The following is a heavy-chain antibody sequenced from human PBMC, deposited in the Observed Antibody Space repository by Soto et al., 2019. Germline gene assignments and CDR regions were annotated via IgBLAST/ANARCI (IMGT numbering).Heavy chain of an antibody. J-gene: IGHJ6*02. Sequence: QVQLVQSGGEVRKPGASVTVSCKASGYTFTSYGISWVRQAPGQGLEWMGWISSYNGKTNYAQKVQDRVTMTTDTSTSTVYLEVRSLRFDDTAVYYCAREGDVPYYYYGMDVWGQGTTVTVSS. D-gene: IGHD2-21*02. CDR2: ISSYNGKT. CDR1: GYTFTSYG. V-gene: IGHV1-18*01. CDR3: AREGDVPYYYYGMDV.